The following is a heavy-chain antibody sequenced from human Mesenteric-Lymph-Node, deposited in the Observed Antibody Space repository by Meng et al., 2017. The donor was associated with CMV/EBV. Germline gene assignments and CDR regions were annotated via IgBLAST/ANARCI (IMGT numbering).Heavy chain of an antibody. J-gene: IGHJ4*02. Sequence: LSLTCAASGFTFSSHNMHWVRQTPGNGLEWVALILHDGSNQYYADSVKGRFTISRDNAKNSLFLQMNSLRAEDTAVYYCARDLLPVLTAVRGVPYYFDHWGQGTLVTVSS. CDR3: ARDLLPVLTAVRGVPYYFDH. CDR1: GFTFSSHN. D-gene: IGHD3-10*01. V-gene: IGHV3-30*04. CDR2: ILHDGSNQ.